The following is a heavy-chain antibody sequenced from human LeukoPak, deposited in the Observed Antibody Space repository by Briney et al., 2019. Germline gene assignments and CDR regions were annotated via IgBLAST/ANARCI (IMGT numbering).Heavy chain of an antibody. Sequence: GGSLRLSCAASGFTFNSHAMSWVRQAPGKGLEWVSVISGSGGSTYYADSVKGRFTISRDNSKNTLYLQMNSLRADDTAVYYCAKGSHLLLDGMDVWGQGTTVTVSS. D-gene: IGHD2-21*01. CDR1: GFTFNSHA. J-gene: IGHJ6*02. V-gene: IGHV3-23*01. CDR3: AKGSHLLLDGMDV. CDR2: ISGSGGST.